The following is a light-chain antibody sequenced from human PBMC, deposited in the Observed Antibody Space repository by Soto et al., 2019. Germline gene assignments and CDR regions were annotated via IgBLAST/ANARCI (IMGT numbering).Light chain of an antibody. CDR3: QQRSSSIT. CDR1: QSVSGY. V-gene: IGKV3-11*01. CDR2: DAS. Sequence: EIVLTQSPATLSLSPGERATLSCRASQSVSGYLAWYQQKPGQAPRLLIYDASNRATGIPARFSGSGSGTDFTLPISGLEPEDFVVYYCQQRSSSITVGQGTRLLIK. J-gene: IGKJ5*01.